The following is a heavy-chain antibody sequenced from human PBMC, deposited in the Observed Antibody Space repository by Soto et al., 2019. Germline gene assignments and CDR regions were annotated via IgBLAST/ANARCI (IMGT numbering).Heavy chain of an antibody. J-gene: IGHJ4*02. CDR1: QFTFSTFA. CDR2: ISEAGDST. V-gene: IGHV3-23*01. CDR3: VKGRGLDF. Sequence: EVQLLESGGGLVQPGGSLRLSCAASQFTFSTFAMSWVRQAPGKGLEWVSFISEAGDSTHYADSVKGRFTISRDNSKNTLYLPMNRLRAEDTALYPCVKGRGLDFWGQGALVTVSS.